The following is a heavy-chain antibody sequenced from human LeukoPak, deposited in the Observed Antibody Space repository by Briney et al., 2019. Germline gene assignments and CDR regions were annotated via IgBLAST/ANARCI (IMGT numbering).Heavy chain of an antibody. J-gene: IGHJ4*02. Sequence: SETLSLTCTVSGGSISSYYWSWIRQPPGKGLEWIGYIYYSGSTNYNPSLKSRVTISVDTSKNQFPLKLSSVTAADTAVYYCARASYGGYFDYWGQGTLVTVSS. D-gene: IGHD4-23*01. CDR2: IYYSGST. CDR3: ARASYGGYFDY. V-gene: IGHV4-59*01. CDR1: GGSISSYY.